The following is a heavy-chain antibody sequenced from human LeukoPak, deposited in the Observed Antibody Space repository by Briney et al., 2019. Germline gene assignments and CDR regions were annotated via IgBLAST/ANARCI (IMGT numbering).Heavy chain of an antibody. CDR2: IYYSGST. V-gene: IGHV4-31*03. D-gene: IGHD6-13*01. Sequence: PSETLSLTCTVSGGSINSGGYYWSWIRQHPGKGLEWIGYIYYSGSTYYNPSLKSRVTISIDTSKNQFSLKLSSVTAADTAVYYCARALGRQHEYFQHWGQGTLVTVSS. J-gene: IGHJ1*01. CDR1: GGSINSGGYY. CDR3: ARALGRQHEYFQH.